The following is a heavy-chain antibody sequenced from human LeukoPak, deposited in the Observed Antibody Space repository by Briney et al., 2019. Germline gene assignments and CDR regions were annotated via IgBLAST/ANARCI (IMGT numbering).Heavy chain of an antibody. J-gene: IGHJ5*02. CDR2: IIPIFGTA. D-gene: IGHD5-24*01. CDR3: ARVGIVNGYNALNSDNWFDP. CDR1: GGTFSSYA. V-gene: IGHV1-69*05. Sequence: GSSVKVSCKASGGTFSSYAISWVRQAPGQGLEWMGGIIPIFGTANYAQKFQGRVTITTDESTSTAYMELSSLRSEDTAVYYCARVGIVNGYNALNSDNWFDPWGQGTLATVSS.